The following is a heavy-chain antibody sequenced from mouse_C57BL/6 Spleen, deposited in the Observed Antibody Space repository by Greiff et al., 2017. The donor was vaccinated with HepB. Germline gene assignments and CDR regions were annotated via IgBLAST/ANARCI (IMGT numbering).Heavy chain of an antibody. CDR1: GYTFTDYY. J-gene: IGHJ4*01. CDR2: INPYNGDT. CDR3: ARYWTEYAIDY. V-gene: IGHV1-19*01. Sequence: EVKLQESGPVLVKPGASVKMSCKASGYTFTDYYMNWVKQSHGKSLEWIGDINPYNGDTSYNQKFKGKATLTVDKSSSTAYMELNSLTSEDSAVYYCARYWTEYAIDYWGQGTSVTVSS.